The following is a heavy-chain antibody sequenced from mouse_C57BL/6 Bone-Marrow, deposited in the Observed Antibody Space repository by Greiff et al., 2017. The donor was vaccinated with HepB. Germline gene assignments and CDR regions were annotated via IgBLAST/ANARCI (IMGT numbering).Heavy chain of an antibody. CDR3: AIERYYYGSLAWFAY. V-gene: IGHV1-74*01. CDR2: IHPSDSDT. D-gene: IGHD1-1*01. CDR1: GYTFTSYW. J-gene: IGHJ3*01. Sequence: VQLQQPGAELVKPGASVKVSCKASGYTFTSYWMHWVKQRPGQGLEWIGRIHPSDSDTNYNQKFKGKATFTVDNSSSTAYMQLSSLTSEDSAVYYCAIERYYYGSLAWFAYWGQGTLVTVSA.